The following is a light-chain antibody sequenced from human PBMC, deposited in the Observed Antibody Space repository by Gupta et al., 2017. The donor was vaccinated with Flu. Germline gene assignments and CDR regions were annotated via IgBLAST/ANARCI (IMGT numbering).Light chain of an antibody. Sequence: SVTISCTGTNSDVVGSNYVSWYQQHQGNHPRLFIIEVTKRPSGVPDRGSASKSAKNASTHASGLPAEDEGDDYCNQSEGSNKEVFGTGTKVTVL. CDR2: EVT. CDR3: NQSEGSNKEV. J-gene: IGLJ1*01. CDR1: NSDVVGSNY. V-gene: IGLV2-8*01.